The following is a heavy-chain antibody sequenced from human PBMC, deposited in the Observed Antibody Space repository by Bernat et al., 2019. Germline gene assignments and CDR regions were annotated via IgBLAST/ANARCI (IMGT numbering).Heavy chain of an antibody. CDR3: ASVGMSGYSYGYAFYYYYGMDV. CDR1: GGSISSSNW. V-gene: IGHV4-4*02. CDR2: IYHSGST. D-gene: IGHD5-18*01. Sequence: QVQLQESGPGLVKPSGTLSLTCAVSGGSISSSNWWSCVRQPPGKGLEWIGEIYHSGSTNYNPSLKSRVTISVDKSKNQFSLKLSSVTAADTAVYYCASVGMSGYSYGYAFYYYYGMDVWGQGTTVTVSS. J-gene: IGHJ6*02.